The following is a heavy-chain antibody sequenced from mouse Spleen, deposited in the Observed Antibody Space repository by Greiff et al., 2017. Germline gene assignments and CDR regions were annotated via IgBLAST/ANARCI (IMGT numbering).Heavy chain of an antibody. D-gene: IGHD2-1*01. CDR3: ARAYGNYLYYAMDY. J-gene: IGHJ4*01. V-gene: IGHV1-59*01. CDR1: GYTFTSYW. Sequence: QVQLQQPGAELVRPGPSVKLSCKASGYTFTSYWMHWVKQRPGQGLEWIGVIDPSDSYTNYNQKFKGKATLTVDTSSSTAYMQLSSLTSEDSAVYYCARAYGNYLYYAMDYWGQGTSVTVSS. CDR2: IDPSDSYT.